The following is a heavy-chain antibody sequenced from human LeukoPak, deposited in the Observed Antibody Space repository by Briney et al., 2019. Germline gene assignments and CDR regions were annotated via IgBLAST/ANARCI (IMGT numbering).Heavy chain of an antibody. V-gene: IGHV3-48*04. CDR1: GFTFSSYS. CDR3: ARDRPPEDYDILTGYYKGAFDI. Sequence: GGSLRLSCAASGFTFSSYSMNWVRQAPGKGLEWVSYISSSSSTIYYADSVKGRFTISRDNAKNSLYLQMNSLRAEDTAVYYCARDRPPEDYDILTGYYKGAFDIWGQGTMVTVSS. CDR2: ISSSSSTI. J-gene: IGHJ3*02. D-gene: IGHD3-9*01.